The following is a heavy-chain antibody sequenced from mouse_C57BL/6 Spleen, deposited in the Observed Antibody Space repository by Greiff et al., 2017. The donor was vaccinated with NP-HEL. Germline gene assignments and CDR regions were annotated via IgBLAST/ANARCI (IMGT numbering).Heavy chain of an antibody. V-gene: IGHV1-80*01. Sequence: VKLQESGAELVKPGASVKISCKASGYAFSSYWMNWVKQRPGKGLEWIGQIYPGDGDTNYNGKFKGKATLTADKSSSTAYMQLSSLTSEDSAVNFCAREEAELGFDYWGQGTTLTVSS. CDR3: AREEAELGFDY. CDR1: GYAFSSYW. CDR2: IYPGDGDT. D-gene: IGHD4-1*01. J-gene: IGHJ2*01.